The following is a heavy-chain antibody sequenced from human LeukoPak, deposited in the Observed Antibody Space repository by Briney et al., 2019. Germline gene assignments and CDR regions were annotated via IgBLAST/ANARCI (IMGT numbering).Heavy chain of an antibody. J-gene: IGHJ4*02. D-gene: IGHD3-16*01. Sequence: SETLSLTCTASGGSISDYYRGWIRQPPGKGLEWIGYFYNSGSSTYNPSLKSRVTISVDTSKEQFSLKVNSVTAADTAVYYCTRGAGWLIDYWGQGILVTVSS. CDR3: TRGAGWLIDY. V-gene: IGHV4-59*01. CDR1: GGSISDYY. CDR2: FYNSGSS.